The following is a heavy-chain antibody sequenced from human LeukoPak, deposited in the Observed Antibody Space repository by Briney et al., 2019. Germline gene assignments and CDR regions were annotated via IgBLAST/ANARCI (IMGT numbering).Heavy chain of an antibody. CDR3: ANHRSAFEF. J-gene: IGHJ4*02. CDR1: GFTFSTFG. V-gene: IGHV3-23*01. Sequence: GGSLRLSCAASGFTFSTFGMSWIRQSPGKGLEWVSAISGSASGHIPNYADSVKGRFTISRDNYKNTLYLQMNSLRVEDTAVYYCANHRSAFEFWGQGTLVTVSS. D-gene: IGHD3-10*01. CDR2: ISGSASGH.